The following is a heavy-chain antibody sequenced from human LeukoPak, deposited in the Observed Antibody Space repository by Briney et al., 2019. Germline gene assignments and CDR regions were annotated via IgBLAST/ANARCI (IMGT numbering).Heavy chain of an antibody. CDR2: ISYSGST. CDR1: GGSISSYY. J-gene: IGHJ4*02. V-gene: IGHV4-59*08. CDR3: AAQTYSSSRYFDY. Sequence: TSETLSLTCTISGGSISSYYWSWIRQPPGKGLEWIGYISYSGSTNYNPSLKSRVTISVDTSKNQFSLKLSSVTAADTAVYYCAAQTYSSSRYFDYWGQGTLVTVSS. D-gene: IGHD6-6*01.